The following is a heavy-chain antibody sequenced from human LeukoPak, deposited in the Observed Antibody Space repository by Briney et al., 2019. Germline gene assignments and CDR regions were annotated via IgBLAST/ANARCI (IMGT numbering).Heavy chain of an antibody. D-gene: IGHD1-26*01. CDR2: IGSRGSTI. Sequence: GGSLRLSCAASGFTFSDYYMSWIRQAPGKGLEWVSYIGSRGSTIYYADSVKGRFTISRDNAKNSVYLQMNSLSVEDTAVYYCARDRGGSYLVGYYYYGMDVWGQGTTVTVSS. J-gene: IGHJ6*02. CDR1: GFTFSDYY. CDR3: ARDRGGSYLVGYYYYGMDV. V-gene: IGHV3-11*01.